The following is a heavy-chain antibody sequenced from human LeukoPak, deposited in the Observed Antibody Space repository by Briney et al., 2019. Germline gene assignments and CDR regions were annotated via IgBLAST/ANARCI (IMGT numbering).Heavy chain of an antibody. CDR1: GFSISSGYY. V-gene: IGHV4-38-2*01. Sequence: SETLSLTCAVSGFSISSGYYWGWIRHPPGKGLEWIASIYRNGNTFYNPSLQSRVTMSVDTSRNQISLQLGSATAADTAVYYCARAYSRTPGDYYFDSWGQGTVVTVSS. D-gene: IGHD4-11*01. J-gene: IGHJ4*02. CDR2: IYRNGNT. CDR3: ARAYSRTPGDYYFDS.